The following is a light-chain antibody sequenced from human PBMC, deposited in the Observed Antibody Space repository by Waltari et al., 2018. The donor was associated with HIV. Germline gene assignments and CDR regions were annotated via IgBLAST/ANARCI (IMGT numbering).Light chain of an antibody. J-gene: IGLJ3*02. CDR2: KDT. Sequence: SYELTQPPSVSVSPGQTARITCSGDALPKQYAYWSQQKLGQAPLLGIDKDTERPSGILTGFSGASSGTTVTLTITGVQAEDEASYYCQSTHSRGTYVVFGGGTKLTVL. V-gene: IGLV3-25*03. CDR1: ALPKQY. CDR3: QSTHSRGTYVV.